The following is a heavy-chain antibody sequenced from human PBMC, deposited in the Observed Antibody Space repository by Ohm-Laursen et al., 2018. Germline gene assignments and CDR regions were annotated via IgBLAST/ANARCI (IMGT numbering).Heavy chain of an antibody. J-gene: IGHJ4*02. Sequence: SLRLSCTASGFTFSNFGMHWVRQAPGKELEWVAVVGDDGDVQYYADSVRGRFIVSRDNSKNTLYLRMNSLRAEDTAVYYCTKDLYYDSSVYGSCFDYWGQGTLVTVSS. CDR2: VGDDGDVQ. V-gene: IGHV3-30*18. CDR1: GFTFSNFG. CDR3: TKDLYYDSSVYGSCFDY. D-gene: IGHD3-22*01.